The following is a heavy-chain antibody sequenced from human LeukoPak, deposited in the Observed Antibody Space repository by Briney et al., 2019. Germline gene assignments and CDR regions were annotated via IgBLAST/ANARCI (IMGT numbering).Heavy chain of an antibody. Sequence: PGGSLRLSCAASGFTFSSYAMSWVRQAPGKGLEWVSAISGSGGSTYYADSVKGRFTISRDSSKNTLYLQMNSLRAEDTAVYYCAVAYCGGDCYSGGYFDYWGQGTLVTVSS. CDR2: ISGSGGST. CDR1: GFTFSSYA. D-gene: IGHD2-21*01. CDR3: AVAYCGGDCYSGGYFDY. J-gene: IGHJ4*02. V-gene: IGHV3-23*01.